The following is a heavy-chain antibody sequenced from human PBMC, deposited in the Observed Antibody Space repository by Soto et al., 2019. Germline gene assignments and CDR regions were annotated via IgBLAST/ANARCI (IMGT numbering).Heavy chain of an antibody. D-gene: IGHD6-19*01. CDR2: IYSSGST. V-gene: IGHV4-59*01. CDR3: ASAFGGWPSDS. J-gene: IGHJ4*02. CDR1: GGSMSTYY. Sequence: QVQLQESGPGLVKPSETLSLTCTASGGSMSTYYWNWIRQAPGQGLEWIGYIYSSGSTNYNPSLKSRVAISIDTSKKQLSLNLTSVTAADTAVYFCASAFGGWPSDSWGQGTLVTVSS.